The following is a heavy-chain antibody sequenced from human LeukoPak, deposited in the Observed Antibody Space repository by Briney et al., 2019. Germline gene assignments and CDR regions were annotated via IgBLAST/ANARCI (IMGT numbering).Heavy chain of an antibody. D-gene: IGHD3-22*01. CDR1: GFTFDDYA. J-gene: IGHJ5*02. CDR2: ISWNSGSI. Sequence: PGRSLRLSCAASGFTFDDYAMHWVRQAPGKGLEWVSGISWNSGSIGYADSVKGRFTISRDNAKNSLYLQMNSLRAEDTAIYYCARGTPITMILGTDLGFDPWGQGTLVTVSS. V-gene: IGHV3-9*01. CDR3: ARGTPITMILGTDLGFDP.